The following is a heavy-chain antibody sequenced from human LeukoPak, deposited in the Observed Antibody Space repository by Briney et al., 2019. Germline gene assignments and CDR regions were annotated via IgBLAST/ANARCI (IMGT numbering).Heavy chain of an antibody. CDR2: ISGSGGST. J-gene: IGHJ6*02. Sequence: GGSLRLSCAAPGFTFSSYAMSWVRQAPGKGLEWVSAISGSGGSTYYADSVKGRFTISGDNSKNTLYLQMNSLRAEDTAVYYCAKDVYSSGWYGMDVWGQGTTVTVSS. CDR3: AKDVYSSGWYGMDV. CDR1: GFTFSSYA. D-gene: IGHD6-19*01. V-gene: IGHV3-23*01.